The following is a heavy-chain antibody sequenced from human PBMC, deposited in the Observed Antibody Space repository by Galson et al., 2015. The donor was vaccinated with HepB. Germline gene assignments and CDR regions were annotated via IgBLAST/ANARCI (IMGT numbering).Heavy chain of an antibody. CDR3: ASGILTGYTFDY. CDR1: GGSISSSSYY. D-gene: IGHD3-9*01. J-gene: IGHJ4*02. CDR2: IYYSGST. V-gene: IGHV4-61*05. Sequence: SETLSLTCTVSGGSISSSSYYWGWIRQPPGKGLEWIGYIYYSGSTNYNPSLKSRVTISVDTSKNQFSLKLGSVTAADTAVYYCASGILTGYTFDYWGQGTLVTVSS.